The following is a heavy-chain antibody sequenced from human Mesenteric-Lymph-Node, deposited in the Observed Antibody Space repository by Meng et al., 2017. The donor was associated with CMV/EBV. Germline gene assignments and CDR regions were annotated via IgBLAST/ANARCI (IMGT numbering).Heavy chain of an antibody. CDR1: GFTFSSYA. J-gene: IGHJ4*02. CDR3: ATYPLLIGYFDY. V-gene: IGHV3-23*01. CDR2: ISGSGGST. D-gene: IGHD2-2*01. Sequence: GESLKISCAASGFTFSSYAMSWVRQAPGKGLEWVSAISGSGGSTYYADSVKGRFTISRDNSKNTMYLQMNSLRAEDTAVYYCATYPLLIGYFDYWGQGTLVTDSS.